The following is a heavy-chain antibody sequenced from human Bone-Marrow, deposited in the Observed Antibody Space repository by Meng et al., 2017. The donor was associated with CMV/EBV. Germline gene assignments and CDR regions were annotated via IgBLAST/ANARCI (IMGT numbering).Heavy chain of an antibody. J-gene: IGHJ6*02. CDR3: ARDWWWQQLGYGMDV. Sequence: ASVKVSCKASGYTFTGYYMHWVRQAPGQGLEWMGWINPNSGGTNYAQKFQGRVTMTRDTSISTAYMELSRLRSDDTAVYYCARDWWWQQLGYGMDVWGQGTTVNVSS. V-gene: IGHV1-2*02. CDR1: GYTFTGYY. CDR2: INPNSGGT. D-gene: IGHD6-13*01.